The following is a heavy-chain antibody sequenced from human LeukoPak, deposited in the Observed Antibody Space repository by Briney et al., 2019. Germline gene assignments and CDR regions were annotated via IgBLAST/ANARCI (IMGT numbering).Heavy chain of an antibody. D-gene: IGHD2-15*01. CDR1: GYTFTGYY. V-gene: IGHV1-2*02. CDR2: INPNSGGT. J-gene: IGHJ6*02. Sequence: GASVKVSCKASGYTFTGYYMHWVRQAPGLGLEWMGWINPNSGGTNYAQKFQGRVTMTRDTSISTAYMELSRLRSDDTAVYYCARDVCSGGSCYSWAHYYYYYGMDVWGQGTTVTVSS. CDR3: ARDVCSGGSCYSWAHYYYYYGMDV.